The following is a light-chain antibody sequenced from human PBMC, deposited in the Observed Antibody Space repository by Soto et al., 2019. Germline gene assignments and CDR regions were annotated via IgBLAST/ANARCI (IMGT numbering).Light chain of an antibody. CDR2: GAS. CDR1: QGISNS. J-gene: IGKJ1*01. CDR3: LQHNSYPRT. Sequence: DLQMTQSPSAMSASVGDSVTITCRASQGISNSLAWFQQKPGKVPQRLIYGASSLQSGAPSRFSGSGSGTEFSLTISSLQPEDFATYYCLQHNSYPRTFGQGTKVEIK. V-gene: IGKV1-17*03.